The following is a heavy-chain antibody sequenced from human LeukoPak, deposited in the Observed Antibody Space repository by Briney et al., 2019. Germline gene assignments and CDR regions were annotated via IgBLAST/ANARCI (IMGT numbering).Heavy chain of an antibody. CDR1: GFMLSVYY. V-gene: IGHV3-74*01. Sequence: GGSLRLSCEASGFMLSVYYMSWFRLAPGKGLVWVSIINTDTRGTYYADSVKGRFTISRDNAKNTLYLQMNSLRAEDTAVYYCARAGAYHFDNWGQGTLVTVSS. J-gene: IGHJ4*02. D-gene: IGHD3-16*01. CDR2: INTDTRGT. CDR3: ARAGAYHFDN.